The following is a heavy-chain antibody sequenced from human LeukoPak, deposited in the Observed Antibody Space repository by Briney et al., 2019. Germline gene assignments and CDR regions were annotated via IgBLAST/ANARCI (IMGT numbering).Heavy chain of an antibody. V-gene: IGHV3-21*01. CDR2: ISSSSSYI. CDR3: ASRYCSGGSCYGVANWFGP. J-gene: IGHJ5*02. D-gene: IGHD2-15*01. CDR1: GFTFSSYS. Sequence: PGGSLRLSCAASGFTFSSYSMNWVRQAPGKGLEWVSSISSSSSYIYYADSVKGRFTISRDNAKNSLYLQMNSLRAEDTAVYYCASRYCSGGSCYGVANWFGPWGQGTLVTVSS.